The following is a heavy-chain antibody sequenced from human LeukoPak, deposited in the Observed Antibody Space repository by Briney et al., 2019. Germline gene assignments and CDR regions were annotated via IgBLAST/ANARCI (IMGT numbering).Heavy chain of an antibody. CDR2: IKQDGSEK. D-gene: IGHD2/OR15-2a*01. J-gene: IGHJ4*02. V-gene: IGHV3-7*01. Sequence: GGSLRVFCAASGFTFSSYWMTWVRQAPGKGLEWVANIKQDGSEKYYVDSVKGRFTISRDNARNSLYLQMNSLRAEDTAVYYCAREGPGDNIDYWGQGTLVTVSS. CDR3: AREGPGDNIDY. CDR1: GFTFSSYW.